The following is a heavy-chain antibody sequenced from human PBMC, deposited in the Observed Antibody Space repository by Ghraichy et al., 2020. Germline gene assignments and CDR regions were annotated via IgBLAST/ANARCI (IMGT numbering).Heavy chain of an antibody. J-gene: IGHJ4*02. V-gene: IGHV3-74*01. Sequence: GGSLRLSCAASGFTFSSYWMHWVRQAPGKGLVWVSRINSDGSSTSYADSVKGRFTISRDNAKNTLYLQMNSLRAEDTAVYYCASLRGYCSSTSCYGGDYWGQGTLVTVSS. D-gene: IGHD2-2*01. CDR1: GFTFSSYW. CDR2: INSDGSST. CDR3: ASLRGYCSSTSCYGGDY.